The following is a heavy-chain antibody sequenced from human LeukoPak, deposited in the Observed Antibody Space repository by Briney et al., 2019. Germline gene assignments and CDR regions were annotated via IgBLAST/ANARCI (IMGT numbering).Heavy chain of an antibody. CDR3: ARRGRSSSNFDF. V-gene: IGHV5-10-1*01. Sequence: GESLKISCQGSGYIFTSYWITWVRQMPGKGLEWMGMIDPTDSYTNYSPSFQGHVTLSTDKSISTAYLQWSSLKASDTAIYYCARRGRSSSNFDFWGQGTLVTVSS. J-gene: IGHJ4*02. CDR2: IDPTDSYT. D-gene: IGHD6-6*01. CDR1: GYIFTSYW.